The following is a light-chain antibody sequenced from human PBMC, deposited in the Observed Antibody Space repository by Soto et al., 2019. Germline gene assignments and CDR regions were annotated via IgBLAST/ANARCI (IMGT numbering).Light chain of an antibody. Sequence: TQSPGTLSLSPGERATLSCRASQSVSSSYLAWYQQKPGQAPRLLIYGASSRASGIPDRFSGSGSGTDFTLTISRLEPEDFAVYYCQQYGSSPWTFGQGTKVDIK. V-gene: IGKV3-20*01. CDR3: QQYGSSPWT. J-gene: IGKJ1*01. CDR2: GAS. CDR1: QSVSSSY.